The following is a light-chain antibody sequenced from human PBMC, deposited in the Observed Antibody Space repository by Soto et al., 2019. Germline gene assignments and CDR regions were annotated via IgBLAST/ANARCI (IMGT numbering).Light chain of an antibody. Sequence: EIVLTQSPATLSLSPGERATLSCRASQSVSSYLACYQQKPGQAPRLLIYDASNRATGIPARFSGSGSGTDFTLTISSLEPEDFAVYYCQQRSNWPITFGQGTRLE. J-gene: IGKJ5*01. CDR1: QSVSSY. CDR2: DAS. V-gene: IGKV3-11*01. CDR3: QQRSNWPIT.